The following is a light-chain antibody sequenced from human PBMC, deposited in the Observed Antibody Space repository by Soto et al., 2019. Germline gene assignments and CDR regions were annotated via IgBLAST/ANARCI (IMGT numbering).Light chain of an antibody. J-gene: IGKJ1*01. CDR2: KTS. Sequence: DIQMTQSPSTLSASVGDRVTITCRASQGITTWLAWYQQKPGKAPKLLIYKTSSLESGVPSRFSGSGFETEFALTINSLQPDDFAPYYCQEYNSYPRTCGQGTKVEIK. CDR1: QGITTW. V-gene: IGKV1-5*03. CDR3: QEYNSYPRT.